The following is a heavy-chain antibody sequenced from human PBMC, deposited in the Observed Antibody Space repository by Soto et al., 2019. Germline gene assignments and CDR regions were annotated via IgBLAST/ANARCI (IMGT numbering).Heavy chain of an antibody. D-gene: IGHD3-9*01. Sequence: QVQLQESGPGLVKPSETLSLTCTVSNGSIVNYYWSWIRQPPGKGLEWNGFIYYSGSTNYNTSLKSRVTISVDMSKNQPPLRLSSVTAADTAVYYCASRLTEATTTGDGFDIWGQGTMVTVSS. CDR2: IYYSGST. CDR1: NGSIVNYY. V-gene: IGHV4-59*01. J-gene: IGHJ3*02. CDR3: ASRLTEATTTGDGFDI.